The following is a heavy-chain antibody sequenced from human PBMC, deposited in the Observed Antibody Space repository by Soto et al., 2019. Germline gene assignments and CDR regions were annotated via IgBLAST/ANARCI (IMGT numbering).Heavy chain of an antibody. CDR3: AHGSGWLFDY. Sequence: QITLKGSGPTLVKPTQTLTLTCTFSGFSLRDYAVGVGWIRQPPGKALEWLSFIYWNDNEYYSPSLRSRLTISKDTSKNLVVLTMTNMDPVDTATYYCAHGSGWLFDYWGQGTLVTVSS. D-gene: IGHD6-19*01. CDR1: GFSLRDYAVG. V-gene: IGHV2-5*01. CDR2: IYWNDNE. J-gene: IGHJ4*02.